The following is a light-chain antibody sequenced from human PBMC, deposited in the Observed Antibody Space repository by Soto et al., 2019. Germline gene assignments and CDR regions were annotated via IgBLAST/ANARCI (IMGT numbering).Light chain of an antibody. J-gene: IGKJ1*01. Sequence: DVQMTQSPYTLSASVGDRVTIACRASQSISSWLAGYQQKPGKAPKLLIYKASTLESGVPSNFSGSGSGTEFTLTISSLQPEDFATYYCQQYNSYPWTFGQGTRVDVK. CDR2: KAS. V-gene: IGKV1-5*03. CDR3: QQYNSYPWT. CDR1: QSISSW.